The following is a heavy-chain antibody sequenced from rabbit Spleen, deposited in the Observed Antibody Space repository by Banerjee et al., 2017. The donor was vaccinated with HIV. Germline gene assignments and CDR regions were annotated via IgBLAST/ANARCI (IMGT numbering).Heavy chain of an antibody. CDR1: GFSFSTYYY. J-gene: IGHJ4*01. D-gene: IGHD2-1*01. CDR2: IYVGSGGYT. V-gene: IGHV1S45*01. CDR3: ARSFRDYNWAINL. Sequence: QEQLEESGGDLVKPEGSLTLTCTASGFSFSTYYYMCWVRQAPGKGLEWIACIYVGSGGYTYYASWAKGRFTISKTSSTTVTLQMTSLTVADTATYVCARSFRDYNWAINLWGQGTLVTVS.